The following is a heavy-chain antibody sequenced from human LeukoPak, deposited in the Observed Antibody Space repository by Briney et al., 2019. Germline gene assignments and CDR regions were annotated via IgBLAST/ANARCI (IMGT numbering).Heavy chain of an antibody. Sequence: PGGSLRLSCAASGFTFSSYAMHWVRQAPGKGLEYVSAISSNGGSTYYANSVKGRFTISRDNSKNTLYLQMGSLRAEDMAVYYCARAQRILWFEELLPYYFDYWGQGTLVTVSS. V-gene: IGHV3-64*01. CDR3: ARAQRILWFEELLPYYFDY. D-gene: IGHD3-10*01. J-gene: IGHJ4*02. CDR2: ISSNGGST. CDR1: GFTFSSYA.